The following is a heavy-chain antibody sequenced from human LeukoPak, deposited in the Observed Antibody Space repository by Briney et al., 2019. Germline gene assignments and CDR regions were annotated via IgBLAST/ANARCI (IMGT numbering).Heavy chain of an antibody. CDR3: AKDLMIYGEY. CDR1: GFTFSSYA. V-gene: IGHV3-30-3*01. CDR2: ISYDGSNK. J-gene: IGHJ4*02. Sequence: GGSLRLSCAASGFTFSSYAMHWVRQAPGKGLEWVAVISYDGSNKYYADSVKGRFTISRDNSKNTLYLQMNSLRAEDTAVYYCAKDLMIYGEYWGQGTLVTVSS. D-gene: IGHD3/OR15-3a*01.